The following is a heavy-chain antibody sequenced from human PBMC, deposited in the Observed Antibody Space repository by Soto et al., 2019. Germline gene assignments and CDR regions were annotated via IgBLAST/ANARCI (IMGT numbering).Heavy chain of an antibody. V-gene: IGHV3-30-3*01. J-gene: IGHJ4*02. CDR2: ISYDGSNK. CDR1: GFTFISYA. CDR3: ARLHGGGFDY. Sequence: GGSLRLSCAASGFTFISYAMHWVRQAPGKGLEWVAVISYDGSNKYYADSVKGRFTISRDNSKNTLYLQMNSLRAEDTAVYYCARLHGGGFDYWGQGTLVTVSS. D-gene: IGHD3-16*01.